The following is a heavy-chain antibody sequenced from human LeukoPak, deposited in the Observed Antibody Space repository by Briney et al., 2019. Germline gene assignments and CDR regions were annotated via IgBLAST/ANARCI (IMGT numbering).Heavy chain of an antibody. CDR3: ARGLSSTSCYGICPLAQFDS. CDR2: VYYSGST. J-gene: IGHJ4*02. V-gene: IGHV4-59*01. D-gene: IGHD2-2*01. Sequence: PSETLSLTCTVSGGSISSYYWSWIRQPPGKELEWIGYVYYSGSTNYNPSLKSRVTISVDTSKNRFSLKLSSVTAADTAVYYCARGLSSTSCYGICPLAQFDSWGQGTLVTVSS. CDR1: GGSISSYY.